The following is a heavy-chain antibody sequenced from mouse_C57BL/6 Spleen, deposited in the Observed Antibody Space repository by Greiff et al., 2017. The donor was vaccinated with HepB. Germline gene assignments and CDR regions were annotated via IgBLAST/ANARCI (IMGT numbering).Heavy chain of an antibody. D-gene: IGHD1-1*01. CDR2: IYPSDSET. Sequence: VQLQQPGAELVRPGSSVKLSCKASGYTFTSYWMDWVKQRPGQGLEWIGNIYPSDSETHYNQKFKDKATLTVDKSSSTAYMQLSSLTSEDSAVYYCARGSAVVAHFDYWGQGTTLTVSS. V-gene: IGHV1-61*01. J-gene: IGHJ2*01. CDR1: GYTFTSYW. CDR3: ARGSAVVAHFDY.